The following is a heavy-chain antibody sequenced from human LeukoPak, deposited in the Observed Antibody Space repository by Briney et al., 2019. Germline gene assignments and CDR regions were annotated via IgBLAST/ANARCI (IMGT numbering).Heavy chain of an antibody. CDR1: GGSISSGDYY. CDR3: ARGVRIAAAGISNFDY. CDR2: IYYRGST. V-gene: IGHV4-30-4*01. J-gene: IGHJ4*02. D-gene: IGHD6-13*01. Sequence: PSQTLSLTCTVSGGSISSGDYYWSWIRQPPGQGLEWIGYIYYRGSTYYNPSLKSRVIISVDTSKNQFSLKLSSVTAADTAVYYCARGVRIAAAGISNFDYWGQGTLVTVSS.